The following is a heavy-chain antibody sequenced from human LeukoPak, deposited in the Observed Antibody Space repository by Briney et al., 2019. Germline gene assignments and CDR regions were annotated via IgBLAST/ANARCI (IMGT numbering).Heavy chain of an antibody. D-gene: IGHD5-12*01. Sequence: SETLSLTCTVSGGSISSYYWSWIRQPPGKGLEWIGYIYTSGSTNYNPSLKSRVTISVDTSKNQFSLKLSSVTAADTAVYYCARKDGRLTFDYWGQGTLVTVSS. CDR1: GGSISSYY. V-gene: IGHV4-4*09. CDR3: ARKDGRLTFDY. CDR2: IYTSGST. J-gene: IGHJ4*02.